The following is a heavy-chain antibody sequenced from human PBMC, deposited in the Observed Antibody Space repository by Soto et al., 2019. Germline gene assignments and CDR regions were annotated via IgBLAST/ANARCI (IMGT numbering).Heavy chain of an antibody. CDR2: VSSDGSNK. J-gene: IGHJ5*02. CDR1: GFSFSKYG. Sequence: QEHLVESGGGVLQPGTSLRLSCVASGFSFSKYGMHWVRQAPGKGLEWVASVSSDGSNKYYADSVKCRFTISRDNSKSTLYLQVDSLRGDDTAVYYCAKDRVIQLLPIWPDPWGQGTLVTVSS. D-gene: IGHD2-2*01. CDR3: AKDRVIQLLPIWPDP. V-gene: IGHV3-30*18.